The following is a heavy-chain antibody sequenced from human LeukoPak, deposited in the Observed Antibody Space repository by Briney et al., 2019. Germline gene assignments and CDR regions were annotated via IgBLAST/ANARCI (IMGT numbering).Heavy chain of an antibody. CDR1: GFTFSSYD. J-gene: IGHJ4*02. Sequence: GGFLRLSCAASGFTFSSYDMHWVRQASGEGLEYVAAISSNGGSTYYANSVEGRFTISRDNSKNTLYVQMGSLRAEDMAVYYCARSWIAYYYDSSGYYDYWGQGTLVTVSS. CDR2: ISSNGGST. V-gene: IGHV3-64*01. CDR3: ARSWIAYYYDSSGYYDY. D-gene: IGHD3-22*01.